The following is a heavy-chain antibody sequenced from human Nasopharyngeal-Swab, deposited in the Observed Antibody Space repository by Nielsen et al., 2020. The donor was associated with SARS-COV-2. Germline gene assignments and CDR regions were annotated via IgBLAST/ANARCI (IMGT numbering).Heavy chain of an antibody. CDR1: GLNFGGFG. Sequence: GESLKISCAVSGLNFGGFGMHWVRQAPGKGLEWVASISYDGSNKFYADSVKGRFTISRHSSKNTVYLQMNSLKPEDTAVYYCAVAAPNWFDPWGQGTLVTVSS. D-gene: IGHD6-6*01. CDR2: ISYDGSNK. CDR3: AVAAPNWFDP. V-gene: IGHV3-30*19. J-gene: IGHJ5*02.